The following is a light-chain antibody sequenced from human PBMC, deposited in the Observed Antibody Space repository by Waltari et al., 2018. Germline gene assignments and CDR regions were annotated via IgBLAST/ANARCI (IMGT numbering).Light chain of an antibody. CDR3: AAWDDSLNAWV. CDR2: GNQ. J-gene: IGLJ3*02. CDR1: SSNIGSNP. Sequence: QSVLTQPPSASGTPGQRVTISCSGSSSNIGSNPVTWYQQLPGTAPKLLIYGNQRRPSGVRDRCSGSKSGTSASLAISGLQSEDEADYYCAAWDDSLNAWVFGGGTKLTVL. V-gene: IGLV1-44*01.